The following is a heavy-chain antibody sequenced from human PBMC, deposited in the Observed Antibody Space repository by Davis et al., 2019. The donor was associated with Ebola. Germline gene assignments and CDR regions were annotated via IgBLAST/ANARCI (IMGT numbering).Heavy chain of an antibody. V-gene: IGHV4-59*01. J-gene: IGHJ4*02. Sequence: MPSETLSLTCTVSGGSISGYQWAWIRQPPGKGLDYVGHIFNSGTASYNSALKSRVTISLDKSSNQFSLKLNSVTAADTAIHFCARDHMGSLDNWGQGTLVTVSS. D-gene: IGHD1-26*01. CDR3: ARDHMGSLDN. CDR2: IFNSGTA. CDR1: GGSISGYQ.